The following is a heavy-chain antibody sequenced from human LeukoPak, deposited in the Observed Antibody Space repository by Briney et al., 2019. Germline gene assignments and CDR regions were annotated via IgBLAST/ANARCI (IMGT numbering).Heavy chain of an antibody. CDR1: GFTFSSYW. V-gene: IGHV3-74*01. J-gene: IGHJ4*02. Sequence: PGGSLRLSCAASGFTFSSYWMHWVRQAPGKGLVWVSRINTDGSSTSYADSVKGRFTISRDNAKNTLYLQMNSLRAEDTAVYYCARDISGYDFDYWGQGTLVTVSS. CDR3: ARDISGYDFDY. CDR2: INTDGSST. D-gene: IGHD5-12*01.